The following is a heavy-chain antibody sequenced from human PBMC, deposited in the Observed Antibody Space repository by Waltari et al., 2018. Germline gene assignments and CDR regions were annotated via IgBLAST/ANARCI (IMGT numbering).Heavy chain of an antibody. Sequence: QLQLQESGPGLVKPSETLSLTCTVSGGSISSSSYYWGWIRQPPGKGLECLATIYYSGNTFYNPSIKSRATLSIDTSKNQFSLKLSSVTAADTAVYCCAREPSSEMGFDYWGRGTLVSVSS. CDR2: IYYSGNT. D-gene: IGHD6-6*01. J-gene: IGHJ4*02. CDR1: GGSISSSSYY. CDR3: AREPSSEMGFDY. V-gene: IGHV4-39*07.